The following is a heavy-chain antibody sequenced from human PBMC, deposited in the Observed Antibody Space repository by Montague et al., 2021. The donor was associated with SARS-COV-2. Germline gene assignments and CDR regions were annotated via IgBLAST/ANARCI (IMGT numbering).Heavy chain of an antibody. V-gene: IGHV4-61*03. J-gene: IGHJ5*02. CDR2: LYYSGGS. CDR3: ARDRGYIYGGNCAWFDH. CDR1: GASISTGSDY. Sequence: SETLSLTCTVSGASISTGSDYWTWIRQRPGRGLEWIGNLYYSGGSTYNPSLKSRVTISADTSKNLFSLTLKSVTASDTAVYYCARDRGYIYGGNCAWFDHWGQGTLVTVSS. D-gene: IGHD4-23*01.